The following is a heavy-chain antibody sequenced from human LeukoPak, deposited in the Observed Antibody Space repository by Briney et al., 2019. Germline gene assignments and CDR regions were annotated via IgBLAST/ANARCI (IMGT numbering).Heavy chain of an antibody. CDR3: AGAIGYFDY. CDR1: GPTFSGHA. Sequence: PGRSLRLSCAASGPTFSGHAMHLVRQALGKGLEWVGVISPDGSNQYYIDSVKGRFTISRDNSKNTLYLQMNSLRTEDTAVYYCAGAIGYFDYWGQGTLVTVSS. CDR2: ISPDGSNQ. J-gene: IGHJ4*02. V-gene: IGHV3-30*03. D-gene: IGHD2-21*01.